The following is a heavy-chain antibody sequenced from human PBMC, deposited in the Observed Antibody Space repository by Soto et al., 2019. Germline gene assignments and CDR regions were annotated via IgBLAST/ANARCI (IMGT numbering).Heavy chain of an antibody. D-gene: IGHD3-3*01. CDR3: ARDYITTFAVVKPPGMDV. CDR1: GDSVSSGSYY. V-gene: IGHV4-61*01. Sequence: PSETLSLTCTVSGDSVSSGSYYWTWIRQPPGKGLEWIGYVYYSGSTRYNPSLQSGVTISLDTSKNQFSLKLTSVTAADTAVYYCARDYITTFAVVKPPGMDVWGQGTKVTVYS. J-gene: IGHJ6*02. CDR2: VYYSGST.